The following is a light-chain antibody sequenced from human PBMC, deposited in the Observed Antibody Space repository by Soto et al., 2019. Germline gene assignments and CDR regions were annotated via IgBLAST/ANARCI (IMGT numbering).Light chain of an antibody. J-gene: IGKJ1*01. CDR1: QSVLYSSNNKNY. CDR2: SAS. V-gene: IGKV4-1*01. Sequence: DIVMTQSPDSLAVSLGERATINCKSSQSVLYSSNNKNYLAWYKQKPGQPPKLLIYSASTRESGVPDRFSISGSGTDFTLTISSLQADDVAVYDCQQYNRYAVTFGQGTKVEIQ. CDR3: QQYNRYAVT.